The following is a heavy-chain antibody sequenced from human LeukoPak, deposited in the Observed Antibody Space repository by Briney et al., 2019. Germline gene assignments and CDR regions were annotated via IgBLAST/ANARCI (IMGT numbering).Heavy chain of an antibody. J-gene: IGHJ4*02. D-gene: IGHD3-10*01. CDR2: IRGSGGST. CDR3: AKSADYGSGSYYSRILDY. V-gene: IGHV3-23*01. Sequence: PGGSLRLSCAASGFTFSSYAMSWVRQAPGKGLEWVSAIRGSGGSTYYADSVKGRFTISRDNSKNTLYLQMNSLRAEDTAVYYCAKSADYGSGSYYSRILDYWGQGTLVTVSS. CDR1: GFTFSSYA.